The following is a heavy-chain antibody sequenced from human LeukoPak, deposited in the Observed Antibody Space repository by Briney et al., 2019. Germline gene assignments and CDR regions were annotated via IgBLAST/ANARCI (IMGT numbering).Heavy chain of an antibody. Sequence: SGGSLRLSCAASGFTFSSYSMNWVRQAPGKGLEWVAVISYDGSNKYYADSVKGRFTISRDNSKNTLYLQMNSLRAEDTAVYYCAKDSSLRGYSYGFFDYWGQGTLVTVSS. D-gene: IGHD5-18*01. CDR1: GFTFSSYS. J-gene: IGHJ4*02. CDR3: AKDSSLRGYSYGFFDY. CDR2: ISYDGSNK. V-gene: IGHV3-30*18.